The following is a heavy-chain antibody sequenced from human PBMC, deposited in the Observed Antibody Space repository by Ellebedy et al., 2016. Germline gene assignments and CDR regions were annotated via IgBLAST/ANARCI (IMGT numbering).Heavy chain of an antibody. CDR3: TKEAGHYFDY. CDR2: ITNDGTET. Sequence: GESLKISXTASGFIFSSKWMHWVRQVPGKGLVWVARITNDGTETAYADSVKGRFTISRDNSKNTLYLQMNSLRAEDTAVYYCTKEAGHYFDYWGQGTLVTVSS. J-gene: IGHJ4*02. CDR1: GFIFSSKW. V-gene: IGHV3-74*01.